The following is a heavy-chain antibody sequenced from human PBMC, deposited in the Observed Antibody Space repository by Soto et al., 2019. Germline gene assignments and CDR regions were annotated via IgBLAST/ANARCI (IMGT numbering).Heavy chain of an antibody. J-gene: IGHJ1*01. CDR1: GGSVSKGYYY. CDR3: ARTFESSGYYLFQH. D-gene: IGHD3-22*01. CDR2: IYSSGSS. V-gene: IGHV4-61*01. Sequence: LETLSLTCTVSGGSVSKGYYYWSWIRQSPGKGLEWIGYIYSSGSSNYNPSLKSRVTISLDTSKNQFSLKLTSVTAADTAVYYCARTFESSGYYLFQHWGQGTLVTVSS.